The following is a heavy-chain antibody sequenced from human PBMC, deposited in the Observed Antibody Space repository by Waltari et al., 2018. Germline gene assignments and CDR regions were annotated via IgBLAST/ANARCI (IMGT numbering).Heavy chain of an antibody. J-gene: IGHJ4*02. D-gene: IGHD3-10*01. V-gene: IGHV3-30*18. CDR3: AKDALGDLDY. CDR2: IWYDGSNK. Sequence: QVQLVESGGGVVQPGRSLRLSCAASGFTFSSYGMHWVRQAPGKGLEWVAVIWYDGSNKYYADSVKGRFTISRDNSKNTLYLQMNSLRAEDTAMYYCAKDALGDLDYWGQGTLVTVSS. CDR1: GFTFSSYG.